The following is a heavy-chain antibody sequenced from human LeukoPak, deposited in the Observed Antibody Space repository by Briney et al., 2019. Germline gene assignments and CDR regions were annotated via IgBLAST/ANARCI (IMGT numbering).Heavy chain of an antibody. V-gene: IGHV3-15*01. D-gene: IGHD2-2*01. J-gene: IGHJ6*02. CDR2: IKSKTDGGTT. CDR3: TTDIVVVPAASYYYYGMDV. CDR1: GFTFSNAW. Sequence: PGGSLRLSCAASGFTFSNAWMSWVRQAPGKGLEWVGRIKSKTDGGTTDYAAPVKGRFTISRDDSKNTLYLQMNSLKTEDTAVYYCTTDIVVVPAASYYYYGMDVWGQGTTVTVSS.